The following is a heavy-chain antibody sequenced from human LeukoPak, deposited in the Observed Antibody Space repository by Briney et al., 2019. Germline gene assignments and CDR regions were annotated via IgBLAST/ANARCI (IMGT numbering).Heavy chain of an antibody. CDR3: SREETIVRGVASPIDY. Sequence: GGSLRLSCTASGFTFGDYAMSWFRQAPGRGLEWVGFIRTRSSGATTDYAASVKGRFTISRDDSRGIAYLQMNSLKAEDTAVYFCSREETIVRGVASPIDYWGHGTLVTVSS. V-gene: IGHV3-49*03. J-gene: IGHJ4*01. D-gene: IGHD3-10*01. CDR2: IRTRSSGATT. CDR1: GFTFGDYA.